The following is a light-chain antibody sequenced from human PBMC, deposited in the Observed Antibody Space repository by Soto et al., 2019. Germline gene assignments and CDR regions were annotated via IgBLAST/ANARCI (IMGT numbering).Light chain of an antibody. CDR3: QQGYSTPSIT. V-gene: IGKV1-39*01. J-gene: IGKJ5*01. CDR2: STS. CDR1: QNIRNS. Sequence: DIQMTQAPSSLSASVGDRVNITCRASQNIRNSLNWYQQKPGKAPKLLISSTSSLQSGVPSRFSGSGSGTDFTLTISSLQPEDFASYYCQQGYSTPSITFGQGTRLEI.